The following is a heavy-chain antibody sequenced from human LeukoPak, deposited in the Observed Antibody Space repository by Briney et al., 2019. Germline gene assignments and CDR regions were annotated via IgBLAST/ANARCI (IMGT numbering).Heavy chain of an antibody. CDR1: GFTFSSYG. Sequence: PGGSLRLSCAASGFTFSSYGMHWVRQAPGKGLEWVAVISYDGSNKYYADSVKGRFTISRDNSKNTLYLQMNSLRAEDTAVYYCAKDVVGVPAAIWKLYYYYGMDVWDQGTTVTVSS. V-gene: IGHV3-30*18. D-gene: IGHD2-2*01. J-gene: IGHJ6*02. CDR2: ISYDGSNK. CDR3: AKDVVGVPAAIWKLYYYYGMDV.